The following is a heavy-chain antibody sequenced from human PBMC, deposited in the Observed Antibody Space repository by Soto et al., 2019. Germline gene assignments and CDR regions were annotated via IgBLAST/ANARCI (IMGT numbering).Heavy chain of an antibody. D-gene: IGHD6-13*01. CDR3: ATGWAAAGTLDV. Sequence: GGSLRLSCAASGFTFTTYAMSWVRQAPGKGLEWVSTISGIGTGGSTYYADSVKGRFTISRDKSKSTLYLQMNSLRAEDTALYYCATGWAAAGTLDVWGQGTTVTVSS. CDR2: ISGIGTGGST. V-gene: IGHV3-23*01. CDR1: GFTFTTYA. J-gene: IGHJ6*02.